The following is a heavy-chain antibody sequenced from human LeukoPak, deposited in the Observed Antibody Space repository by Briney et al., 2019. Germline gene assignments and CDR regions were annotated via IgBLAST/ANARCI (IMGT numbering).Heavy chain of an antibody. V-gene: IGHV4-59*01. CDR3: ARSNYDILTGYYYFDY. CDR2: IYYSGST. CDR1: GGSISSYY. Sequence: ETLSLACPVPGGSISSYYWSWIRPPPGKGLEWIGYIYYSGSTNYNPSLKRRVTISLDTSKNQFSLKLSSVTAADTAVYYCARSNYDILTGYYYFDYWGQGTLVTVSS. J-gene: IGHJ4*02. D-gene: IGHD3-9*01.